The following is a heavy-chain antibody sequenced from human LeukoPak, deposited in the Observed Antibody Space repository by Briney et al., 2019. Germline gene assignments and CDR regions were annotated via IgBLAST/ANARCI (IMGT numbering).Heavy chain of an antibody. J-gene: IGHJ3*02. V-gene: IGHV3-48*01. D-gene: IGHD3-9*01. CDR3: ARDPYDILIPMGDGAFDI. Sequence: PGGSLRLSCAASGFTFSSYSMNWVRQAPGKGLEWVSYISSSSSTIYYADSVKGRFTISRDNAKNSLYLQMNSLRAEDTAVYYCARDPYDILIPMGDGAFDIWGQGTMVTVSS. CDR1: GFTFSSYS. CDR2: ISSSSSTI.